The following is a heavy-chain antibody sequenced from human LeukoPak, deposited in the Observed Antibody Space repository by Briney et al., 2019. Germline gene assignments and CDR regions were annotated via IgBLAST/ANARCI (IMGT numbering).Heavy chain of an antibody. D-gene: IGHD3-10*01. V-gene: IGHV4-4*07. CDR1: GGSFSTYY. Sequence: PSETLSLTCTVSGGSFSTYYWSWIRQPAGKGLGWIGHIDSSGTTNYNPSLNGRVIMSVDTSKTQFYLNLRSVTAADTAIYYCARGIVRGVSAPDIWGQGTMVTVSS. CDR2: IDSSGTT. J-gene: IGHJ3*02. CDR3: ARGIVRGVSAPDI.